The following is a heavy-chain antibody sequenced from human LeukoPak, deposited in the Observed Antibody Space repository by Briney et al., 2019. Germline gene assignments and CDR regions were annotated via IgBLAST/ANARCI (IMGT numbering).Heavy chain of an antibody. D-gene: IGHD3-10*01. CDR2: IYYSGST. CDR3: ARLNYYYGSWSSSGYYYYYMDV. Sequence: SETLSLTCTVSGGSISSSSYYWGWIRQPPGKGLEWIGSIYYSGSTYCNPSLKSRVTISVDTSKNQFSLKLSSVTAADTAVYYCARLNYYYGSWSSSGYYYYYMDVWGKGTTVTVSS. J-gene: IGHJ6*03. V-gene: IGHV4-39*01. CDR1: GGSISSSSYY.